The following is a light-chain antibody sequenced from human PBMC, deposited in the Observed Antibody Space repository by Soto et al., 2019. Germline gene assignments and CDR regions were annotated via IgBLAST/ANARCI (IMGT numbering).Light chain of an antibody. Sequence: EIVLTQSPGTLSLSPGERATLSCRASQSVSSSYLAWYQQKPGQAPRILIYGASSRATGIPDRFSGSGSGTDFTLTISRLEPEDFAVYYCQQYGSSRTFGQGTKL. CDR2: GAS. V-gene: IGKV3-20*01. CDR3: QQYGSSRT. J-gene: IGKJ2*01. CDR1: QSVSSSY.